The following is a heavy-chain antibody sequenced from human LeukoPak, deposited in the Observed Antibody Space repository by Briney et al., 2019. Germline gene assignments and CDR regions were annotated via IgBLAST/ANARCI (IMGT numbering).Heavy chain of an antibody. CDR1: GYTFTRXX. J-gene: IGHJ4*02. CDR3: ARDKSGTTQGDSDY. CDR2: IDPSGGST. Sequence: GASVKVSCKXXGYTFTRXXXXXXXXAXXXXXXXXXXIDPSGGSTSYAQKFXXRVXXTRDTSTSTVYMDLSSLRSEDTAVYYCARDKSGTTQGDSDYWGQGTLVTVSS. D-gene: IGHD1-1*01. V-gene: IGHV1-46*01.